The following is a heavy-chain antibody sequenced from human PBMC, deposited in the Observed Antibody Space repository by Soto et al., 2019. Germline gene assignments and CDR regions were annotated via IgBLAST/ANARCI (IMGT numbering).Heavy chain of an antibody. V-gene: IGHV4-59*01. CDR1: GGSISSYY. Sequence: PSETLSLTCTVSGGSISSYYWSWIRQPPGKGLEWIGYIYYSGSTNYNPSLKSRVTISVDTSKNQFSLKLSSVTAADTAVYYCARGAYCSSTSCYTDNWFDPWGRGTLVTVSS. CDR3: ARGAYCSSTSCYTDNWFDP. J-gene: IGHJ5*02. CDR2: IYYSGST. D-gene: IGHD2-2*02.